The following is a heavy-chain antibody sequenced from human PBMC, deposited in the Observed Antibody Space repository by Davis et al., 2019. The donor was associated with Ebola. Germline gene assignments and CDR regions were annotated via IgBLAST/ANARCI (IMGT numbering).Heavy chain of an antibody. J-gene: IGHJ3*02. CDR1: GGSISSFNW. Sequence: MPSETLSLTCAVSGGSISSFNWWSWVRQPPGKGLEWIGDIYHSGSTNYNPSLKSRVTISVDKSKNQFSLKLSSVTAADTAVYYCARDPLGVRAFDIWGQGTMVTVSS. D-gene: IGHD3-3*01. CDR2: IYHSGST. CDR3: ARDPLGVRAFDI. V-gene: IGHV4-4*02.